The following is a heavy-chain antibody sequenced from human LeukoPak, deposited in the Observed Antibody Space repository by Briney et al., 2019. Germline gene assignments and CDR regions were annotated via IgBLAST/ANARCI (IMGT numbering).Heavy chain of an antibody. J-gene: IGHJ4*02. CDR3: GVYSSSWHDY. CDR2: ISGSGGST. D-gene: IGHD6-13*01. Sequence: GGSLRLSCAAPGFTFSSSAMSWVRQAPGKGLEWVSLISGSGGSTNYADSVKGRFTISRDNSKNTLYLQMNSLRAEDTAVYYCGVYSSSWHDYWGQGTLVTVSS. V-gene: IGHV3-23*01. CDR1: GFTFSSSA.